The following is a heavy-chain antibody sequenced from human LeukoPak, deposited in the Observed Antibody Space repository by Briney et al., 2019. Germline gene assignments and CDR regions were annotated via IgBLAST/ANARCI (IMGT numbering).Heavy chain of an antibody. Sequence: GASVKVSCKASGYTFTGYYMHWVRQAPGQGLEWMGWINPNSGGTNYAQKFQGRVTMTRETSISTAYMELSRLRSDDTAVYYCARGLKYSSSWSNWFDPWGQGTLVTVSS. CDR3: ARGLKYSSSWSNWFDP. V-gene: IGHV1-2*02. CDR1: GYTFTGYY. CDR2: INPNSGGT. J-gene: IGHJ5*02. D-gene: IGHD6-13*01.